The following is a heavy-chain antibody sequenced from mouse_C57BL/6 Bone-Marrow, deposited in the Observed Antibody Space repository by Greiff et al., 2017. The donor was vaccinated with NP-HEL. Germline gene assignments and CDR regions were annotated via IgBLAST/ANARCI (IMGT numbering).Heavy chain of an antibody. CDR3: TTVALEDY. D-gene: IGHD1-3*01. CDR2: IDPENGDT. Sequence: VQLQQSGAELVRPGASVKLSCTASGFNIKDDYMHWVKQRPEQGLEWIGWIDPENGDTEYASKFQGKATITADTSSNTAYLQLSSLTSEDTAVYYCTTVALEDYWGQGTTLIVSS. V-gene: IGHV14-4*01. J-gene: IGHJ2*01. CDR1: GFNIKDDY.